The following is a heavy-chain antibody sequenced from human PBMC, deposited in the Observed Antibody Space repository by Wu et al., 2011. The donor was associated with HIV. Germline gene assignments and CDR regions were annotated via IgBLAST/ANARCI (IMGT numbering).Heavy chain of an antibody. CDR3: ARPYCSGGNCLGFDY. J-gene: IGHJ4*02. CDR1: GYTFTGYY. D-gene: IGHD2-15*01. Sequence: QVQLMQSGAEVKKPGASVKVSCKTSGYTFTGYYMHWVREVPGQGLEWMGWIHPDGGGTNYAQKFQGRVTMTRDTSISTAYMELSRLRSDDTAVYYCARPYCSGGNCLGFDYWGQGTLVTVSS. V-gene: IGHV1-2*02. CDR2: IHPDGGGT.